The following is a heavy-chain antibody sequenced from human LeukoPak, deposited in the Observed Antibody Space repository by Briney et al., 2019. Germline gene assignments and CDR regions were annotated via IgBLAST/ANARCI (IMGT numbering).Heavy chain of an antibody. V-gene: IGHV1-18*01. D-gene: IGHD1-7*01. Sequence: ASVKVSCKASGYTFTSYGISWVRQAPGQGLEWMGWISAYNGNTNYAQKLQGRVTMTTDPSTSTAYMELRSLRSDDTAVYYCARVLTGTYWFDPWGQGTLVTVSS. CDR2: ISAYNGNT. CDR3: ARVLTGTYWFDP. J-gene: IGHJ5*02. CDR1: GYTFTSYG.